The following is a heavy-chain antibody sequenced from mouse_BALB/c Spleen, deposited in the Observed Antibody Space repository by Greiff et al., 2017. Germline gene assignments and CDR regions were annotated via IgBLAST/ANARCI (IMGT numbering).Heavy chain of an antibody. J-gene: IGHJ4*01. CDR3: ARGVRRRLYYAMDY. Sequence: DVKLVESGGGLVKPGGSLKLSCAASGFTFSDYYMYWVRQTPEKRLEWVATISDGGSYTYYPDSVKGRFTISRDNAKNNLYLQMSSLKSEDTAMYYCARGVRRRLYYAMDYWGQGTSVTVSS. CDR2: ISDGGSYT. V-gene: IGHV5-4*02. D-gene: IGHD2-14*01. CDR1: GFTFSDYY.